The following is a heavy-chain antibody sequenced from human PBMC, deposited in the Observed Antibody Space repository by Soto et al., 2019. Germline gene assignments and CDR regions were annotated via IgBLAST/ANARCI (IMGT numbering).Heavy chain of an antibody. CDR1: GFTFSAYV. CDR2: ITSSGGGT. J-gene: IGHJ4*02. Sequence: GGSLRLSCAASGFTFSAYVMSWVRQAPGKGLEWVSSITSSGGGTSYADSVKGRFTVSRDNSKNTVYLQMNSLRDEDTAVYYCAKLTAAWGQGTLVTGSS. D-gene: IGHD6-13*01. CDR3: AKLTAA. V-gene: IGHV3-23*01.